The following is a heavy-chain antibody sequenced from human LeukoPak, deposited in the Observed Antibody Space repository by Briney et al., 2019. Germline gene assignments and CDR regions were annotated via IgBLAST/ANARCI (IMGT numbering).Heavy chain of an antibody. D-gene: IGHD3-22*01. CDR1: GVSFSGYY. Sequence: SETLSLTCAVYGVSFSGYYWSWIRQPPGKGLEWVGEISHSGSTNYNPSLKSRVTISVDTSKNQFSLKLSSVTAADTAVYYCARGPPPYYSDSSGYYLDYWGQGTLATVSS. J-gene: IGHJ4*02. V-gene: IGHV4-34*01. CDR2: ISHSGST. CDR3: ARGPPPYYSDSSGYYLDY.